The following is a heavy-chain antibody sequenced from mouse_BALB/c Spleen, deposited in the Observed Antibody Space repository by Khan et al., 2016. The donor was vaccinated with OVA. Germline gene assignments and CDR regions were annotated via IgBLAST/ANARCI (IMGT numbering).Heavy chain of an antibody. J-gene: IGHJ4*01. CDR2: IWSDGST. V-gene: IGHV2-6-1*01. CDR3: ARQPYYHYYVRDY. CDR1: GFSLTDYG. D-gene: IGHD2-10*01. Sequence: VKLLESGPALVAPSQSLSITCTISGFSLTDYGVHWVRQPPGKGLVWLVVIWSDGSTTYHSALKSRLSISNDNSKSQVFLKMNSLQTDDTAVYYCARQPYYHYYVRDYWGQGTSVTVAS.